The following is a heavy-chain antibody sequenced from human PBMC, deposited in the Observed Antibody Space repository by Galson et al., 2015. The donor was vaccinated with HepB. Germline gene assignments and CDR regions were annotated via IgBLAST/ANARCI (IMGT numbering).Heavy chain of an antibody. D-gene: IGHD5-18*01. J-gene: IGHJ3*02. V-gene: IGHV5-10-1*01. CDR2: IDPSDSYT. CDR1: GYSFTSYW. Sequence: SGAEVKKPGESLRISCKGSGYSFTSYWISWVRQMPGKGLEWMGRIDPSDSYTNYSPSFQGHVTISADKSISTAYLQWSSLKASDTAMYYCARHPFGDTAMVTKRAAFDIWGQGTMVTVSS. CDR3: ARHPFGDTAMVTKRAAFDI.